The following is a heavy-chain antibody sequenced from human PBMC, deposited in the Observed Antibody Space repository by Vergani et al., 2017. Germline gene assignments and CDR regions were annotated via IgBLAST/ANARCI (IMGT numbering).Heavy chain of an antibody. Sequence: QVQLVESGGGVVQPGRSLRLSCAASGFTFSSYAMHWVRQAPGKGLEWVAVISYDGSNKYYADSVKGRFTISRDNSKNTLYLQMNSLSAEDTAVYYCARVGVACWGQGTLVTVSS. D-gene: IGHD3-16*01. V-gene: IGHV3-30-3*01. J-gene: IGHJ4*02. CDR3: ARVGVAC. CDR1: GFTFSSYA. CDR2: ISYDGSNK.